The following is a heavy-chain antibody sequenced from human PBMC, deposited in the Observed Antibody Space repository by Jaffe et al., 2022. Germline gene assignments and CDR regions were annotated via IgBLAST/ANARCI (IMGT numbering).Heavy chain of an antibody. Sequence: QVQLVQSGAEVKKPGSSVKVSCKASGGTFSSYAISWVRQAPGQGLEWMGGIIPIFGTANYAQKFQGRVTITADESTSTAYMELSSLRSEDTAVYYCARGDNIVVVPAAMTTVTTSDYYYYMDVWGKGTTVTVSS. CDR3: ARGDNIVVVPAAMTTVTTSDYYYYMDV. J-gene: IGHJ6*03. V-gene: IGHV1-69*01. CDR2: IIPIFGTA. CDR1: GGTFSSYA. D-gene: IGHD2-2*01.